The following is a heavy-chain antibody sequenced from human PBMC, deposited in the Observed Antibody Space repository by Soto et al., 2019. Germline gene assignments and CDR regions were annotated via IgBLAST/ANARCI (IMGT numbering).Heavy chain of an antibody. J-gene: IGHJ4*02. CDR2: IFYRGST. CDR1: GGSSSSYY. V-gene: IGHV4-59*01. CDR3: ARGAAITPVDH. D-gene: IGHD3-16*01. Sequence: ETLSLTCTVSGGSSSSYYWSWIRQPPGKGLEWIGYIFYRGSTNYNPSLKSRVTISVDTSKSQFSLKLRSVTAADTAVYYCARGAAITPVDHWGQGTLVTVSS.